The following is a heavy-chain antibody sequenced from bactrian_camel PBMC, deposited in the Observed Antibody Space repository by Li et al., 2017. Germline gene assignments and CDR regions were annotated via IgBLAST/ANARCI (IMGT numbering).Heavy chain of an antibody. D-gene: IGHD6*01. J-gene: IGHJ4*01. Sequence: QVQLVESGGGLVQPGGSLRLSCAASGYTYIGYCLGWFRQAPGQEREGVACITGNGRTSYSDSVKGRFTISRDNTKNTLYLQMISLKTEDTAVYYCAASTVVIGVGSLRGQGTQVTVS. CDR1: GYTYIGYC. CDR2: ITGNGRT. V-gene: IGHV3S26*01.